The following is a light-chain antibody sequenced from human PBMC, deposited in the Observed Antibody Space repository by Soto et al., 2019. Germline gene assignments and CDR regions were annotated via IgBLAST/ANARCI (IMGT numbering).Light chain of an antibody. CDR3: QQYSSSPRT. CDR1: QSVSSSY. V-gene: IGKV3-20*01. Sequence: ENVLTQSPGTLSLSPGERATLSCRASQSVSSSYLAWYQQKPGQAPRLLIYGASRRATGIPDRFSGSGSGTDFSLTISTLEPEDFAVYYCQQYSSSPRTFGQGTKLEIK. J-gene: IGKJ2*01. CDR2: GAS.